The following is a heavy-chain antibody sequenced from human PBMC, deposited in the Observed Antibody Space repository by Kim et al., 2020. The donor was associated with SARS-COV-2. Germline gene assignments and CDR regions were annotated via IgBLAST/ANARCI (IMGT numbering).Heavy chain of an antibody. CDR2: ISAYNGNT. Sequence: ASVKVSCKASGYTFTSYGISWVRQAPGQGLEWMGWISAYNGNTNYAQKLQGRVTMTTDTSTSTAYMELRSLRSDDTAVYYCARDGRRVGYCSSTSCPEYYYYGMDVWGQGTTVTVSS. CDR1: GYTFTSYG. D-gene: IGHD2-2*01. V-gene: IGHV1-18*01. J-gene: IGHJ6*02. CDR3: ARDGRRVGYCSSTSCPEYYYYGMDV.